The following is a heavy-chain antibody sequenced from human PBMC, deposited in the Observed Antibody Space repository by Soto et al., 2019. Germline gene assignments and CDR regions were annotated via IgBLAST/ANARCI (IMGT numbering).Heavy chain of an antibody. Sequence: GGSLRLSCAASGFTFSTYAMSWVRQGPGKGLEWVSVISGSDDRTFYADSVKGRFTISRDNSKNTLYLQMNSLRAEDTAVYYCALRIAAAGTGEYYYYGMDVWGQGTTVTVSS. V-gene: IGHV3-23*01. CDR1: GFTFSTYA. CDR3: ALRIAAAGTGEYYYYGMDV. D-gene: IGHD6-13*01. J-gene: IGHJ6*02. CDR2: ISGSDDRT.